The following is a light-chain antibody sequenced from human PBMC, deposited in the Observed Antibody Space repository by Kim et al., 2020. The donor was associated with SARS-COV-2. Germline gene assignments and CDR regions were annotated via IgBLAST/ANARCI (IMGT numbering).Light chain of an antibody. CDR3: SSFTTSNTVI. CDR1: SSDVGGYHY. CDR2: DLA. J-gene: IGLJ2*01. V-gene: IGLV2-14*04. Sequence: GQSITISCTGTSSDVGGYHYVSWYQQHPGKVPKLLIFDLANRASGVSTRFSGSRSGNTASLTISGLQAEDEADYYRSSFTTSNTVIFGGGTQLTVL.